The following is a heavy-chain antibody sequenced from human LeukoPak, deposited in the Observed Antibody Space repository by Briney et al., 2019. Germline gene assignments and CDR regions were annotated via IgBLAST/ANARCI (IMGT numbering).Heavy chain of an antibody. CDR1: GYTFTSYG. J-gene: IGHJ3*02. CDR3: ARDIYDFWSGSSESDAFDI. CDR2: ISAYNGNT. D-gene: IGHD3-3*01. Sequence: GASVKVSCKASGYTFTSYGISWVRQAPGQGLEWMGWISAYNGNTNYAQKLQGRVTMTTDTSTSTAYMELRSLRSDDTAVYYCARDIYDFWSGSSESDAFDIWGQGTMVTVSS. V-gene: IGHV1-18*01.